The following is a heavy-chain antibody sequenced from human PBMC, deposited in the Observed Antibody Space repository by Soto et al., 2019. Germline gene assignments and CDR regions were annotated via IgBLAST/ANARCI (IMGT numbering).Heavy chain of an antibody. V-gene: IGHV3-23*01. J-gene: IGHJ5*02. D-gene: IGHD2-2*01. CDR2: ISDRGGSR. CDR1: GFTFSSYA. Sequence: EVQLLESGGGLVQPGGSLRLSCAASGFTFSSYAMSWVRQSPGKGLEWVSVISDRGGSRYYADSVKGRLTISRDKSKNALILQMNRLRAEDTAVYYCAKKCQGTSCWFDPWGQGTLVTVSS. CDR3: AKKCQGTSCWFDP.